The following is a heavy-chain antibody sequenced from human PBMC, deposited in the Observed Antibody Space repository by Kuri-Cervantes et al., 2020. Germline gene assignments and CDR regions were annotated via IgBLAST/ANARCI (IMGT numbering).Heavy chain of an antibody. D-gene: IGHD6-19*01. Sequence: VESLKISCRCSGYSLTSYWIGWVRQMPGKGLEWMGVIYPGDSDTRYNPSFQGQGTIVVDKSISTAHLQWSGLKASATAMYYGPRHVGPVAVTFGLDYWGRGTLVTVSS. CDR2: IYPGDSDT. CDR1: GYSLTSYW. J-gene: IGHJ4*02. V-gene: IGHV5-51*01. CDR3: PRHVGPVAVTFGLDY.